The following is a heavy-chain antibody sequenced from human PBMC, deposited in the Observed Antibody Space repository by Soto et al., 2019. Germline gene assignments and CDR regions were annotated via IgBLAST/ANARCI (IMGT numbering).Heavy chain of an antibody. V-gene: IGHV1-69*06. CDR2: IIPIFGTA. Sequence: SVKVSCKASGGTFSSYAISWVRQAPGQGLEWMGGIIPIFGTANYTQKFQGRVTITADKSTSTAYMELSSLRSGDTAVYYCAISDDYYDSSGYYSGHYFDYWGQGTLVTVSS. CDR1: GGTFSSYA. D-gene: IGHD3-22*01. CDR3: AISDDYYDSSGYYSGHYFDY. J-gene: IGHJ4*02.